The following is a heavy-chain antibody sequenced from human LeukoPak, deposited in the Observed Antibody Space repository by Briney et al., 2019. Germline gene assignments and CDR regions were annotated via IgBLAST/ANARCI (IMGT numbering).Heavy chain of an antibody. CDR3: AREMIRGLRNNYYGSGSYEYY. CDR1: GYTFTSYD. V-gene: IGHV1-8*01. D-gene: IGHD3-10*01. CDR2: MNPNSGNT. Sequence: ASVKVSCKASGYTFTSYDINWVRQATGQGLEWMGWMNPNSGNTGYAQKFQGRVTMTRNTSISTAYMELSSLRSEDTAVYYCAREMIRGLRNNYYGSGSYEYYWGQGTLVTVSS. J-gene: IGHJ4*02.